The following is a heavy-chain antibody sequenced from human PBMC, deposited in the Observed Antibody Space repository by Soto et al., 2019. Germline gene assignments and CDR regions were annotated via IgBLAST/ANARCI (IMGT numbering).Heavy chain of an antibody. CDR1: GSSITDSNYY. Sequence: SETLSLTCSVSGSSITDSNYYWAWVRQPPGKGLESIGSIYYSGNTYYNPSLKSRVTISVDTSKNQFSLKLTSVSAADTAMYYCARRVDFWSGYYDFWGQGHLVTVSS. V-gene: IGHV4-39*01. J-gene: IGHJ4*02. CDR2: IYYSGNT. CDR3: ARRVDFWSGYYDF. D-gene: IGHD3-3*01.